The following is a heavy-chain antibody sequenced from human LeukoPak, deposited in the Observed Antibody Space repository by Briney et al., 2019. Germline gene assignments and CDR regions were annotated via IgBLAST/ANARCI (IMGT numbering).Heavy chain of an antibody. CDR3: ASSGILYGALTPFDY. V-gene: IGHV4-59*01. CDR1: GGSISDYS. J-gene: IGHJ4*02. D-gene: IGHD4-17*01. Sequence: SETLSLTCTVSGGSISDYSWSWIRQPPGKGLEWIGNIYYSGSANHNPSLKSRVTISRDTSKNQFSLKLTSVTTADTAVYYCASSGILYGALTPFDYWGQGTLVTVSS. CDR2: IYYSGSA.